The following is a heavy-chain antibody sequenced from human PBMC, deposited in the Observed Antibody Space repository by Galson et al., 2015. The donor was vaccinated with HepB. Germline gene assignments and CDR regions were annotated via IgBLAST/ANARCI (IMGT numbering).Heavy chain of an antibody. Sequence: SLRLSCAASGFTFSSYGMHWVRQAPGKGLEWVAVIWYDGSNKYYADSVKGRFTISRDNSKNTLYLQMNSLRAEDTAVYYCARGGEPRIDCGGDCAFDYWGQGTLVPVSS. CDR3: ARGGEPRIDCGGDCAFDY. V-gene: IGHV3-33*01. D-gene: IGHD2-21*02. CDR1: GFTFSSYG. CDR2: IWYDGSNK. J-gene: IGHJ4*02.